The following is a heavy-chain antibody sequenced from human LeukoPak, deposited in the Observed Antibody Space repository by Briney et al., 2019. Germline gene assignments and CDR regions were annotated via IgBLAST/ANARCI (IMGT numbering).Heavy chain of an antibody. CDR2: IYYSGNT. Sequence: SETLSLTCTVSGGSISSSSYYWGWVRQPPGKGLEWIVSIYYSGNTYYNPHNPSLKSRVTISLDTSKNQYSLRLTSVTAADTAVYYCAVDFGSHRVVYWGQGSLVTVSS. CDR1: GGSISSSSYY. D-gene: IGHD3-3*01. J-gene: IGHJ4*01. CDR3: AVDFGSHRVVY. V-gene: IGHV4-39*01.